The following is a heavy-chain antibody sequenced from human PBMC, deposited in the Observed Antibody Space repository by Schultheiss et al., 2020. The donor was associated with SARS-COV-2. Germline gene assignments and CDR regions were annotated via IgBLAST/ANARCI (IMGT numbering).Heavy chain of an antibody. D-gene: IGHD6-6*01. J-gene: IGHJ4*02. CDR2: ISSSGSTI. CDR3: ARGRGQLVPFDY. V-gene: IGHV3-48*03. CDR1: GFTFSSYE. Sequence: GGSLRLSCAASGFTFSSYEMNWVRQAPGKGLEWVSYISSSGSTIYYADSVKGRFTISRDNAKNSLYLQMNSLRAEDTAVYYCARGRGQLVPFDYWGQGTLVTVSS.